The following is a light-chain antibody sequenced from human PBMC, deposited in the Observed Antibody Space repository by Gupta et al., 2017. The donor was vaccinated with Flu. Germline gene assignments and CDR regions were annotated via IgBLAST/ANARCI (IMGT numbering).Light chain of an antibody. CDR1: QVINRY. Sequence: DIQLTQSPFLLSPPVGVRVPITCRASQVINRYLAWYQQKPGKAPQLLIYAASTLQNGVPLRFSGSGSGTEFTLTISSLQPEDFATYYCQQLNTYLFGQGTKVEIK. CDR2: AAS. J-gene: IGKJ2*01. V-gene: IGKV1-9*01. CDR3: QQLNTYL.